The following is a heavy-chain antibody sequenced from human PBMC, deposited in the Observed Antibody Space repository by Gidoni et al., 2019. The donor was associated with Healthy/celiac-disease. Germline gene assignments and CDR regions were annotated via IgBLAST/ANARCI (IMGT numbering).Heavy chain of an antibody. D-gene: IGHD3-9*01. V-gene: IGHV4-61*02. CDR1: GGSISSGSYY. Sequence: QVQLQESGPGLVKPSQTLSLTCTVSGGSISSGSYYRCWIRQHARKGLEWIGRIYTSGSTNYNPSLKSRVTISVDTSKNQFSLKLSSVTAADTAVYYCARDGAYDILTGGYYYYYGMDVWGQGTTVTVSS. J-gene: IGHJ6*02. CDR2: IYTSGST. CDR3: ARDGAYDILTGGYYYYYGMDV.